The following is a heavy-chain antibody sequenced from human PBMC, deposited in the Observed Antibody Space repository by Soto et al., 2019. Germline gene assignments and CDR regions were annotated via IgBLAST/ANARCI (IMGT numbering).Heavy chain of an antibody. CDR3: AREAYSSGYHQYYFDY. J-gene: IGHJ4*02. D-gene: IGHD3-22*01. CDR1: GFTFSDYY. Sequence: VGSLRLSCAASGFTFSDYYMSWIRQAPGKGLEWVSYISSSGSTIYYADSVKGRFTISRDNAKNSLYLQMNSLRAEDTAVYYCAREAYSSGYHQYYFDYWGQGTLVTVSS. V-gene: IGHV3-11*01. CDR2: ISSSGSTI.